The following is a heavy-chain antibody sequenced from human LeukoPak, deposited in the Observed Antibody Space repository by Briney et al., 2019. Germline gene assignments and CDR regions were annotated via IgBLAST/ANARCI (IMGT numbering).Heavy chain of an antibody. CDR3: AKDQYSYGYADY. V-gene: IGHV3-30*04. D-gene: IGHD5-18*01. J-gene: IGHJ4*02. Sequence: GRSLRLSCAASGFTFSSYAMHWVRQAPGKGLEWVAVISYDGSNKYYADSVKGRFTISRDNSKNTLYLQMNSLRAEDTAVYYCAKDQYSYGYADYWGQGTLVTVSS. CDR1: GFTFSSYA. CDR2: ISYDGSNK.